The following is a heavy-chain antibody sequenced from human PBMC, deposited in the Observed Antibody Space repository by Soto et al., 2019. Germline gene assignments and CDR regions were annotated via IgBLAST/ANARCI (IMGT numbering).Heavy chain of an antibody. CDR1: GFDFSNTW. Sequence: WGSLRLSCAPSGFDFSNTWIHWVRQVPGQGLVWVSLINSDGSSIIYADSVKGRFTLSRENAKNTVHLQMSSLRVEDTAVYYCAKDWYHTIDSWGQGIPVTVSS. V-gene: IGHV3-74*01. CDR2: INSDGSSI. CDR3: AKDWYHTIDS. J-gene: IGHJ4*02. D-gene: IGHD1-20*01.